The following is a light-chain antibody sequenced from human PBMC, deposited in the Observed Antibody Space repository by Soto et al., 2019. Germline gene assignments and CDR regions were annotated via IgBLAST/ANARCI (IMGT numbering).Light chain of an antibody. CDR3: HQAKSSAWT. J-gene: IGKJ1*01. V-gene: IGKV1-12*01. Sequence: DLQMTQSPSSVSASVGDRVTITCRASQDIDSRLAWYQQKPGTAPKLLVYTTSRLQSGVPARFSGSGYGTEFTLTISSLQPEDFATYYCHQAKSSAWTFGQGTKVEIK. CDR2: TTS. CDR1: QDIDSR.